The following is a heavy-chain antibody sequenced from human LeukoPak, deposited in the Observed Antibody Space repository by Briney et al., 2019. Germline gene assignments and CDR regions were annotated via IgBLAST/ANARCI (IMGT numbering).Heavy chain of an antibody. CDR3: AKEKRVSYYYGMDV. CDR1: GFTFSSYG. CDR2: ISYDGSNK. Sequence: GGSLRLSCAASGFTFSSYGMHWVRQAPGKGLEWVAVISYDGSNKYYADSVKGRFTISRDNSKNTLYLQMSSLRAEDTAVYYCAKEKRVSYYYGMDVWGQGTTVTVSS. V-gene: IGHV3-30*18. J-gene: IGHJ6*02. D-gene: IGHD6-6*01.